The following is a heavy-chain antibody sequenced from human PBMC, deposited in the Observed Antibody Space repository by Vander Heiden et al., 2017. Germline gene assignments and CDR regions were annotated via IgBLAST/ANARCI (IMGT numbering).Heavy chain of an antibody. CDR3: ARRRPYGSGLDS. D-gene: IGHD3-10*01. CDR2: IDPSDSYT. Sequence: EVQLLQPRGKVQKPGASPGISCKGSGYAFTSNWISWVRQMPGKGLEWMGEIDPSDSYTKYSASFRGHVTISADKSLTTVYLHWSSLKAPDSAIYYCARRRPYGSGLDSWGQGTLVTVSS. V-gene: IGHV5-10-1*03. J-gene: IGHJ4*02. CDR1: GYAFTSNW.